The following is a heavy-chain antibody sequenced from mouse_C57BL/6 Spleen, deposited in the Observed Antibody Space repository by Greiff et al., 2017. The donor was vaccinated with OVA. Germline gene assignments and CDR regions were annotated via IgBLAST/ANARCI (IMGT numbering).Heavy chain of an antibody. CDR3: TRGPTTVVATNYFEV. Sequence: EVKLMESGEGLVKPGGSLKLSCAASGFTFSSYAMSWVRPTPEKRLEWVAYISSGGDYIYYADPVKGRFPISRDNARNTLYLQMSSLKSEDPAMYYCTRGPTTVVATNYFEVWGTGTTVTVSS. J-gene: IGHJ1*03. CDR1: GFTFSSYA. V-gene: IGHV5-9-1*02. D-gene: IGHD1-1*01. CDR2: ISSGGDYI.